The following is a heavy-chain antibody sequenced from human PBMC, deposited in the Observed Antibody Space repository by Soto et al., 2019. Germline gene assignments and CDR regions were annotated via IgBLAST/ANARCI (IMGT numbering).Heavy chain of an antibody. Sequence: ASVKVSCKASGYTFTSYGISWVRQAPGQGLEWIGWIVAYNGNTNYAQKLQERVTITTDMSTSTAYMELSSLRSEDTAVYYCAADVRVGDAFDIWGQGTMVTVSS. CDR1: GYTFTSYG. V-gene: IGHV1-18*01. D-gene: IGHD1-26*01. CDR2: IVAYNGNT. CDR3: AADVRVGDAFDI. J-gene: IGHJ3*02.